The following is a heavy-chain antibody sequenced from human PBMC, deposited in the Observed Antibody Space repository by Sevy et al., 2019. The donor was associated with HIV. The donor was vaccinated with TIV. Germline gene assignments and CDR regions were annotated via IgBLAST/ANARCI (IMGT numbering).Heavy chain of an antibody. CDR1: GFTFTDYA. CDR3: AKDRWLTGDTRPLDY. D-gene: IGHD7-27*01. CDR2: ISATGGSP. J-gene: IGHJ4*02. V-gene: IGHV3-23*01. Sequence: GGSLRLSCAASGFTFTDYAMSWVRQAPGKGLEWVSGISATGGSPYYADSVKGRFTISRDDSRNTLYLYLQMNSLRAEDTALYYCAKDRWLTGDTRPLDYWGQGTLVTVSS.